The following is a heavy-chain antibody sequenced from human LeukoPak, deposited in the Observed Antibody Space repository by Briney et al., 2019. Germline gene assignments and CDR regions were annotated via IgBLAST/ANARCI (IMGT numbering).Heavy chain of an antibody. V-gene: IGHV3-7*01. CDR2: IKQDGSEK. CDR1: GFTFSSYW. CDR3: ARDGLYYYDSSDDAFGY. D-gene: IGHD3-22*01. Sequence: GGSLRLSCAASGFTFSSYWMSWVRQAPGKGLEWVANIKQDGSEKYYVDSVKGRFTISRGNAKNSLYLQMNSLRAEDTAVYYCARDGLYYYDSSDDAFGYWGQGTLVTVSS. J-gene: IGHJ4*02.